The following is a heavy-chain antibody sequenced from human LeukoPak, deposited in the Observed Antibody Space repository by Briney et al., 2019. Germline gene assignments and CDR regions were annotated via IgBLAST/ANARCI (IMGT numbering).Heavy chain of an antibody. V-gene: IGHV4-59*11. CDR2: IYYSGST. D-gene: IGHD5-18*01. J-gene: IGHJ4*02. CDR3: ARTPGGYSYGSPGGYYFDY. CDR1: GGSISSHY. Sequence: PSETLSLTCTVSGGSISSHYWSWIRQPPGKGLEWIGYIYYSGSTNYNPSLKSRVTISVDTSKNQFSLKLSSVTAADTAVYYCARTPGGYSYGSPGGYYFDYWGQGTLVTVSS.